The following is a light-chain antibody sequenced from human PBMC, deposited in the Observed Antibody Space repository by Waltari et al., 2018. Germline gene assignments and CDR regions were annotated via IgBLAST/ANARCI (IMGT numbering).Light chain of an antibody. V-gene: IGKV1-5*03. CDR3: QQAWT. CDR2: RTS. Sequence: DIQMTQSPSTLSASVGDRVTITCRASQTINTWLAWYQQKPGKAPNLLIYRTSTLESGVPSRFSGSGSGTEFTLTISSLQPDYFATYYCQQAWTFGQGTKVEIK. CDR1: QTINTW. J-gene: IGKJ1*01.